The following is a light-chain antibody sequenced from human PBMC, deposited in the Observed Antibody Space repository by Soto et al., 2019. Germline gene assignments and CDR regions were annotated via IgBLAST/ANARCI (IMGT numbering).Light chain of an antibody. CDR1: QSVNSNY. Sequence: EIVLTQSPGTLSLSPGEGATLSCRASQSVNSNYLAWYRQKPGQAPRLLIFAASTRASGIPDRFSGSGSGTDFTLTISRLEPEDFAVYYCQQYGSSPRTFGQGTKWIS. CDR3: QQYGSSPRT. J-gene: IGKJ1*01. CDR2: AAS. V-gene: IGKV3-20*01.